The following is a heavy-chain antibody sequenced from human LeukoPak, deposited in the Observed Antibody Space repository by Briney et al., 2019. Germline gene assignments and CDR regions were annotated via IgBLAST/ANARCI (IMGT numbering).Heavy chain of an antibody. Sequence: PSETLSLTCAVSGYSISSGYYWGWIRQPPGKGLEWIGSIYHSGSTYYNPSLKGRVTISVDTSKNQFSLKLSSVTAADTAVYYCARAARYSGYDGLLKRYYFDYWGQGTLVTVSS. CDR2: IYHSGST. J-gene: IGHJ4*02. V-gene: IGHV4-38-2*01. CDR1: GYSISSGYY. D-gene: IGHD5-12*01. CDR3: ARAARYSGYDGLLKRYYFDY.